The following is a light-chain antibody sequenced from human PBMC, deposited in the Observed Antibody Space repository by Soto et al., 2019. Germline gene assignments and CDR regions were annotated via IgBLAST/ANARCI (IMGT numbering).Light chain of an antibody. V-gene: IGLV8-61*01. CDR1: SGSVSTSYY. CDR2: DTN. CDR3: VLYMGSGISI. Sequence: QTVVTQEPSFSVSPGGTVTLTCGLSSGSVSTSYYPSWYQQTPGQAPRTLIYDTNTRSSGVPDRFSGSILGNKAALTITGAQAADEYDYYCVLYMGSGISIFGGGTKLTVL. J-gene: IGLJ2*01.